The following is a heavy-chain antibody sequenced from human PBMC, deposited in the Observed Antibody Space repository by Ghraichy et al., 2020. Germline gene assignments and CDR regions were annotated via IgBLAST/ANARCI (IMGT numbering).Heavy chain of an antibody. Sequence: GESLNISCAASGFTLSNYWMHWVRQAPGKGLVWVSRINIDGSFTNYADSVKGRFTISRDSAKNTLYLQMNSLRDEDTAVYYCVRGTNGWYGIDYGGQGTLVSVSS. CDR2: INIDGSFT. V-gene: IGHV3-74*01. CDR3: VRGTNGWYGIDY. CDR1: GFTLSNYW. D-gene: IGHD6-19*01. J-gene: IGHJ4*02.